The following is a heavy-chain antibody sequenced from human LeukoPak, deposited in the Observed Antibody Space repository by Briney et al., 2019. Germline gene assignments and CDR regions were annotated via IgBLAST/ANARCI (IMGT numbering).Heavy chain of an antibody. Sequence: GESLKISCQASGYDFPTYWFGWVRQLPGKGLEWMGVIYPDDSDTKYNPSFQGQVTISVDKSISTGYLQWSSLKASDTAVYYCARHIPSTGPEEYYMDVWGRGTTVIGS. CDR3: ARHIPSTGPEEYYMDV. CDR1: GYDFPTYW. CDR2: IYPDDSDT. V-gene: IGHV5-51*01. J-gene: IGHJ6*04. D-gene: IGHD2/OR15-2a*01.